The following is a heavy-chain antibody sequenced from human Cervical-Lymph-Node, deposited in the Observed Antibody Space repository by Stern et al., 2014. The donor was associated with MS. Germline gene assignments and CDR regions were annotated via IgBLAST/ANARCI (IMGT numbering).Heavy chain of an antibody. J-gene: IGHJ6*02. CDR2: LYWDDDK. V-gene: IGHV2-5*02. Sequence: VTLRESGPTLVKPTQTLTLTCTFSGFSLSSVGVGVGWVRQPPGKALEWLGLLYWDDDKRYRPSLKNRLNLTKDPSKNQVFLSITHLDPVDTGTYYCAHSLGAFGMDVWGQGTTVTVSS. CDR1: GFSLSSVGVG. CDR3: AHSLGAFGMDV.